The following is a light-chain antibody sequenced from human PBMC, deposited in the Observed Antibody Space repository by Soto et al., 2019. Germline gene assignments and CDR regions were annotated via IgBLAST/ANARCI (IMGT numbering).Light chain of an antibody. CDR1: QSVSSY. CDR3: QQRSNWPWT. V-gene: IGKV3-11*01. CDR2: DAS. Sequence: EIVLTQSPATLSLSPGERATLSCRARQSVSSYLAWYQQKPGQAPRLLIYDASNRATGIPARFSGSGPGTDFTLTISSLEPEDVAVYYCQQRSNWPWTVGRGTKVQIK. J-gene: IGKJ1*01.